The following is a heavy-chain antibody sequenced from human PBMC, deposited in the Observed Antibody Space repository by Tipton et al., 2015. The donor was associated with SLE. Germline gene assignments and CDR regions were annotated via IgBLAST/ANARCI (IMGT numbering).Heavy chain of an antibody. CDR2: IHYSGTP. J-gene: IGHJ4*02. D-gene: IGHD1-14*01. V-gene: IGHV4-39*07. CDR3: ARRSTTPYFDF. CDR1: GDSISSSHYY. Sequence: TLSLTCTVSGDSISSSHYYWTWIRQPPGKGLEWIVSIHYSGTPYYSPSLKSRITISVDTSKNQFSLKMTSVTAADTAVYYCARRSTTPYFDFWGQGRLVTVSS.